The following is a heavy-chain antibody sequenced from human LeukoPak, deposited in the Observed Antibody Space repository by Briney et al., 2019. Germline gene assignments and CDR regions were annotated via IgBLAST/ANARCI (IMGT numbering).Heavy chain of an antibody. CDR2: IWYDGSNK. CDR1: GFTFSSYG. J-gene: IGHJ6*02. V-gene: IGHV3-33*06. CDR3: AKQNTYYDFWSGFSHSLPLMDV. D-gene: IGHD3-3*01. Sequence: PGRSLRLSCAASGFTFSSYGMHWVRQAPGKGLEWVAVIWYDGSNKYYADSVKGRFTISRDNSKNTLYLQMNSLRAEDTAVYYCAKQNTYYDFWSGFSHSLPLMDVWGQGTTVTVSS.